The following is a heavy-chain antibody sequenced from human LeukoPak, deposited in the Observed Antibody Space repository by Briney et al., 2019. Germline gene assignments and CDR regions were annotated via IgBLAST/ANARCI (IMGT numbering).Heavy chain of an antibody. Sequence: SQTLSLTCTVSGGSISSGGYYWSWIRQPPGKGLEWIGYIYHSGSTYYNPSLKSRVTISVDRSKNQFSLKLSSVTAADTAVYYCARGVGDFWSGYYLFYWGQGTLVTVSS. CDR1: GGSISSGGYY. D-gene: IGHD3-3*01. CDR3: ARGVGDFWSGYYLFY. CDR2: IYHSGST. J-gene: IGHJ4*02. V-gene: IGHV4-30-2*01.